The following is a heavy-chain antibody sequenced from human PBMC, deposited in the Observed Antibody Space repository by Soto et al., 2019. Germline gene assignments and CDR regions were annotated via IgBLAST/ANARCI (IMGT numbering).Heavy chain of an antibody. CDR2: ISGSGGST. V-gene: IGHV3-23*01. CDR3: AKSGQSARRRDILTGYYTKYYFDY. J-gene: IGHJ4*02. D-gene: IGHD3-9*01. CDR1: GFTFSSYA. Sequence: GGSLRLSCAASGFTFSSYAMSWVRQAPGKGLEWVSAISGSGGSTYYADSVKGRFTISRDNSKNTLYLQMNSLRAEDTAVYYCAKSGQSARRRDILTGYYTKYYFDYWGQGTLVTVSS.